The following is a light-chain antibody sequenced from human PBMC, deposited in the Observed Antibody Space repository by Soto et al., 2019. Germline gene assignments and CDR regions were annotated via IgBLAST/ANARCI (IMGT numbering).Light chain of an antibody. Sequence: QSVLAQPPSASGTHWQRVTISCSGGSSNIGTNYVYWYQQLPGTAPKLLIYRNNLRPSGVPDRFSASKSGTSASLAISGLRSEDEADYFCAGWDDSLHGLLFGAGTKVTV. CDR1: SSNIGTNY. CDR2: RNN. V-gene: IGLV1-47*01. CDR3: AGWDDSLHGLL. J-gene: IGLJ1*01.